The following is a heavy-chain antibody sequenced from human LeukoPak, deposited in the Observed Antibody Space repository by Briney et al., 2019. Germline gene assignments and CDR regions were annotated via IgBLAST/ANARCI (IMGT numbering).Heavy chain of an antibody. CDR2: IYYSGST. CDR1: GGSISSYY. J-gene: IGHJ4*02. CDR3: AREGYSGNYRPAGGPDY. V-gene: IGHV4-59*01. Sequence: RASETLSLTCTVSGGSISSYYWSWIRQPPGKGLEWIDYIYYSGSTNYNPSLKSRVTISVDTSKNQFSLKLSSVTAADTAVYYCAREGYSGNYRPAGGPDYWGQGTLVTVSS. D-gene: IGHD1-26*01.